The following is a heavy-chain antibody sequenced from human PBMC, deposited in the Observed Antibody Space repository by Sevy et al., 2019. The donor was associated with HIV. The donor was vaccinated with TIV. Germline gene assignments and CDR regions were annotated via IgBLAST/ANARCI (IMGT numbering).Heavy chain of an antibody. CDR2: IYSGGST. J-gene: IGHJ4*02. V-gene: IGHV3-53*01. CDR3: ARSWGFGELSSVH. CDR1: GFTVSSNY. Sequence: GESLKISCAASGFTVSSNYMSWVRQAPGKGLEWVSVIYSGGSTYYADSVKGRFIISRDNSKNTLYLQMNSLRAEDTAVYYCARSWGFGELSSVHWGQGTLVTVSS. D-gene: IGHD3-10*01.